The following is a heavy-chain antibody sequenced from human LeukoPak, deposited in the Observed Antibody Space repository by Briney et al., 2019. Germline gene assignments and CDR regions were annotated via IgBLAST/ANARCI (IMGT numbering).Heavy chain of an antibody. CDR3: ARGAGWLPLV. CDR1: GGSISSSSYY. D-gene: IGHD5-24*01. J-gene: IGHJ4*02. V-gene: IGHV4-39*07. Sequence: SETLSLTCTVSGGSISSSSYYWGWIRQPPGKGLEWIGSIYYSGSTYYNPSLKSRVTISVDTSKKQLSLKLTSVTAADTAVYYCARGAGWLPLVWGQGTLVTVSS. CDR2: IYYSGST.